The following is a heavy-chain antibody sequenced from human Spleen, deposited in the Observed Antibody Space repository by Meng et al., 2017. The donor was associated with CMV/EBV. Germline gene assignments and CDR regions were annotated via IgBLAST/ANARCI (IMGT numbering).Heavy chain of an antibody. J-gene: IGHJ5*02. CDR2: IFYNGTT. CDR1: GGSISNSHYY. V-gene: IGHV4-39*01. Sequence: CSVSGGSISNSHYYWGWIRQPPGKGLVWIGNIFYNGTTYYSPSLKSRVTISVDTSKNQFSLKLNSVTAADTAVYYCARWGGVLGFDPWGQGTLVTVSS. CDR3: ARWGGVLGFDP. D-gene: IGHD3-10*01.